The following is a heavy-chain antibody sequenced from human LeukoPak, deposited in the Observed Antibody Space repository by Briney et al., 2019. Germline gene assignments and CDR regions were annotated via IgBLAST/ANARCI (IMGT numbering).Heavy chain of an antibody. J-gene: IGHJ6*03. CDR2: ISAYNGNT. Sequence: ASVKVSCKASGYTFSSYGISWVRQAPGQGLEWMGWISAYNGNTNYAQKLQGRVTMTTDTSTSTAYMELRSLRSDDTAVYYCAREVVDTAMVTWYYYMDVWGKGTTVTVSS. V-gene: IGHV1-18*01. CDR1: GYTFSSYG. D-gene: IGHD5-18*01. CDR3: AREVVDTAMVTWYYYMDV.